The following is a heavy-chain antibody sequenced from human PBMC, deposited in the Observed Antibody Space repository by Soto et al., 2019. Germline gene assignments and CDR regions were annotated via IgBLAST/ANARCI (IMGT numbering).Heavy chain of an antibody. J-gene: IGHJ4*02. D-gene: IGHD3-22*01. CDR1: GFTFSNAW. CDR3: THGYDSSGYYYY. CDR2: IKSKTDGGTT. V-gene: IGHV3-15*01. Sequence: GGSLRLSCAASGFTFSNAWMSWVRQAPGKGLEWVGRIKSKTDGGTTDYAAPMKGRFTISRDDSKNTLYLQMNSLKTEDTAVYYCTHGYDSSGYYYYWGQGTLVTVSS.